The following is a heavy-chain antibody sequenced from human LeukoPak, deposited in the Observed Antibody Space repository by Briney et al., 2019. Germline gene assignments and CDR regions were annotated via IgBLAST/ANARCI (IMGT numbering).Heavy chain of an antibody. CDR2: NTHDGRT. CDR3: ARGLGESYPDH. D-gene: IGHD1-26*01. CDR1: GGSFSGFY. V-gene: IGHV4-34*01. Sequence: SETLSLTCAVHGGSFSGFYWTWMRQPPGKGLEWIGENTHDGRTSYTPSFKSRATISVDTSNFQFSLKLSAVTAADTAVYFCARGLGESYPDHWGQGTLVTVSS. J-gene: IGHJ4*02.